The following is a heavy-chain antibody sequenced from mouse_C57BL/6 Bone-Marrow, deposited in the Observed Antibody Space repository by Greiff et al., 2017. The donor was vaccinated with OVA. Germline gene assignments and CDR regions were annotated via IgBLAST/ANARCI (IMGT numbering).Heavy chain of an antibody. D-gene: IGHD1-1*01. CDR2: IHPNSGST. V-gene: IGHV1-64*01. J-gene: IGHJ2*01. Sequence: QVQLQQPGAELVKPGASVKLSCKASGYTFTSYWMHWVKQRPGQGLEWIGMIHPNSGSTNYNEKFKSKATLTVDKSSSTAYMQLSSLTSEDSAVYYCARKKDYYGTPCYFDYWGQGTTLTVSS. CDR1: GYTFTSYW. CDR3: ARKKDYYGTPCYFDY.